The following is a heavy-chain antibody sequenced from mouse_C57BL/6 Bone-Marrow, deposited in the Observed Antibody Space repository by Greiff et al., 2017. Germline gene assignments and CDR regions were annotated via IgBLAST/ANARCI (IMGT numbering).Heavy chain of an antibody. D-gene: IGHD2-3*01. CDR2: INPSNGGT. Sequence: VQLQQPGTELVKPGASVKLSCKASGYTFTSYWMHWVKQRPGQGLEWIGNINPSNGGTNYNEKFKSKATLTVDKSSSTAYMQLSSLTSEDSAVYYCARYGYYDGYSYYFDYWGQGTTLTVSS. V-gene: IGHV1-53*01. CDR3: ARYGYYDGYSYYFDY. J-gene: IGHJ2*01. CDR1: GYTFTSYW.